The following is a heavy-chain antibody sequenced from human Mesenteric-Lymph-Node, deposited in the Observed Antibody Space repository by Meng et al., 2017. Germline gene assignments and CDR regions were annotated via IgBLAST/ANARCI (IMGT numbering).Heavy chain of an antibody. Sequence: QVPLQQWGAGLLKPSETLSLPCAVYGGSFSGYYWSWIRQPPGKGLEWIGEINHSGSTNYNPSLKSRVTISVDTSKNQFSLKLSSVTAADTAVYYCARARIAAAGHPALGYWGQGTLVTVSS. J-gene: IGHJ4*02. CDR3: ARARIAAAGHPALGY. CDR1: GGSFSGYY. CDR2: INHSGST. V-gene: IGHV4-34*01. D-gene: IGHD6-13*01.